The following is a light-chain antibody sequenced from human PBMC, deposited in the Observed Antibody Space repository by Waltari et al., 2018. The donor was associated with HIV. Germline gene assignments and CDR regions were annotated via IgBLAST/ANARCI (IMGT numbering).Light chain of an antibody. J-gene: IGLJ3*02. CDR1: SSDIGAYKF. CDR2: EVA. Sequence: QSALTQPPSASGAPGQSVTISCTGSSSDIGAYKFVSWYQQHPGRAPKLILYEVAKRPSGVPDRFSGSKSGITASLTLSGLQVEDEAEYYCSSYAGGNSLEFGGGTNLTVL. CDR3: SSYAGGNSLE. V-gene: IGLV2-8*01.